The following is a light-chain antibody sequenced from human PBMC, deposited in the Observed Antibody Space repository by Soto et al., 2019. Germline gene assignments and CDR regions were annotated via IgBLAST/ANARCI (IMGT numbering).Light chain of an antibody. Sequence: DIVMTQSPDSLAVSLGERATINCKSSQSVLHSSNDKNFLTWYQQKPGQTPKLLIYWASTRESGVPDRFSGSGSGTHFTLTISSLQAEDVAVYYCHQYYSAPWTFGQGTKVEIK. CDR1: QSVLHSSNDKNF. CDR3: HQYYSAPWT. CDR2: WAS. V-gene: IGKV4-1*01. J-gene: IGKJ1*01.